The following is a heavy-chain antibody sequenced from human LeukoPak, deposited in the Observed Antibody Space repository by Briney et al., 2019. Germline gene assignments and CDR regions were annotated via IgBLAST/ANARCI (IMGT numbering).Heavy chain of an antibody. CDR3: AKERGNNGGNTNGYFDY. J-gene: IGHJ4*02. Sequence: PGGSLRLSCAASGFTFTSYAMSWVRRAPGKGLEWVLVISGSGGITYSADSVKGRFSISRDNSKNTLYLQMNSLRAEDTAAYYCAKERGNNGGNTNGYFDYWGQGTLVTVSS. V-gene: IGHV3-23*01. CDR2: ISGSGGIT. CDR1: GFTFTSYA. D-gene: IGHD4-23*01.